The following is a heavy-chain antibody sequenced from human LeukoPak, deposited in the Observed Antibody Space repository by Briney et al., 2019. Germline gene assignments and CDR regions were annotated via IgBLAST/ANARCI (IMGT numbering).Heavy chain of an antibody. D-gene: IGHD2-21*01. J-gene: IGHJ4*02. CDR2: LSYDGNNE. Sequence: GGSLRLSCAASGFTFSSYAMHWVRQAPDKGLEWVAVLSYDGNNEFYADSVKGRFTLSRDNSKNTLYVQMNSLRTEDTAVYYCAREGGEEIDYWGQGTLVTVSS. CDR3: AREGGEEIDY. CDR1: GFTFSSYA. V-gene: IGHV3-30*04.